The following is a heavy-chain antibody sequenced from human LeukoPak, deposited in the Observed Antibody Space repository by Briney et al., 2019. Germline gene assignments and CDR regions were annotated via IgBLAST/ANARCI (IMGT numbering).Heavy chain of an antibody. CDR1: GFNFRDYS. CDR2: ISGTSSYM. J-gene: IGHJ4*02. CDR3: ARGLQGYYDSLTGYYRGRYYFDY. D-gene: IGHD3-9*01. Sequence: GGSLRLSCVAYGFNFRDYSMNWVRQAPGKGLDWVSGISGTSSYMYYGDSVKGRFTVSRDNSKNTVHIQMNSLRDEDTAVYYCARGLQGYYDSLTGYYRGRYYFDYWGQGTLVTVSS. V-gene: IGHV3-21*04.